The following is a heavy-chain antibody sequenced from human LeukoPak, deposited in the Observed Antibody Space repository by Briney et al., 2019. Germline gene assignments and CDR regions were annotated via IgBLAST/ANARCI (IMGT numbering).Heavy chain of an antibody. CDR1: GGSFSGYY. CDR2: INHSGST. Sequence: SETLSLTCAVYGGSFSGYYWSWIRQPPGKGLEWIGEINHSGSTNYNPSLKSQVTISVDTSKNQFSLKLSSVTAADTAVYYCARARGGVEYYYYYYMDVWGKGTTVTVSS. V-gene: IGHV4-34*01. CDR3: ARARGGVEYYYYYYMDV. D-gene: IGHD2-8*02. J-gene: IGHJ6*03.